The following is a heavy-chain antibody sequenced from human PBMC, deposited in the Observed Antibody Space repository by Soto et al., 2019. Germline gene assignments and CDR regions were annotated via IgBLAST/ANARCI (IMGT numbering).Heavy chain of an antibody. V-gene: IGHV3-23*01. Sequence: EVQLLESGGGLVQPGGSLRLSCAVSGFTFSSYAMSWVRQAPGMGLEWVSTISGSGGITYYADSVTGRFTISRDNSKNTLYLQMNSLSAEDTAVYYCARRSVAVPFYYWGEGNLVTVSS. CDR3: ARRSVAVPFYY. CDR1: GFTFSSYA. CDR2: ISGSGGIT. J-gene: IGHJ4*02. D-gene: IGHD6-19*01.